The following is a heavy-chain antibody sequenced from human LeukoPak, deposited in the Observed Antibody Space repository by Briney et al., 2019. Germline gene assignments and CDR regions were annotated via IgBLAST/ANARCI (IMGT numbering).Heavy chain of an antibody. CDR2: IRANGETT. Sequence: GGSLRLSCAASGFTFTHYGMNWVRQAPGKGLEWVSGIRANGETTYYADSVRGRFTIPRDNSKNTLYLQMNSLRAEDTALYYXXXDAASGTYGTFDYWGQGTLVIVSS. J-gene: IGHJ4*02. CDR3: XXDAASGTYGTFDY. CDR1: GFTFTHYG. D-gene: IGHD3-10*01. V-gene: IGHV3-23*01.